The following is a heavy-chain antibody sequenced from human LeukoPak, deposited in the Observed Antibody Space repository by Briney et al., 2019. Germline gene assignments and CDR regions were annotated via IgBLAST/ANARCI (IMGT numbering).Heavy chain of an antibody. V-gene: IGHV3-33*06. CDR3: AKEIYYDSTSASNGFDL. Sequence: GGSLRLSCRASGYTFSSYAMHWVSQAPGKGLEWVALIWYDGSKKNYADSVEGRFTISRDNTKDTLYLQLNSLRVEDTAVYHGAKEIYYDSTSASNGFDLWGQGTMVIVSS. CDR1: GYTFSSYA. D-gene: IGHD3-22*01. CDR2: IWYDGSKK. J-gene: IGHJ3*01.